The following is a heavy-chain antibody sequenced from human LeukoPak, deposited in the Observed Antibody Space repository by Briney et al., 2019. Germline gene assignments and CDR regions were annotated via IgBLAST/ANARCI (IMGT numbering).Heavy chain of an antibody. V-gene: IGHV3-23*01. J-gene: IGHJ4*02. CDR2: ISGSGGST. D-gene: IGHD2-2*01. CDR3: AKDKDIVVVPAAKAFDY. Sequence: GGSLRLSCAASGFTFSSYAMSWVRQAPGKGLEWVSAISGSGGSTYYADSVKGRFTISRDNSKNTLYLQMNSLGAEDTAVYYCAKDKDIVVVPAAKAFDYWGQGTLVAVSS. CDR1: GFTFSSYA.